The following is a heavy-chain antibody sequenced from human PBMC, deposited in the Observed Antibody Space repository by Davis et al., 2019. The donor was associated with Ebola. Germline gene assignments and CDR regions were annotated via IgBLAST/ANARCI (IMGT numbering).Heavy chain of an antibody. Sequence: GESLKISCAASGFTFSSYGMHWVRQAPGKGLEWVAVIWYDGSNKYYADSVKGRFTISRDNSKNTLYLQMNSLRAEDTAVYYCAKHRVTTGYYDMDVWGQGTTVTVSS. D-gene: IGHD4-17*01. CDR3: AKHRVTTGYYDMDV. V-gene: IGHV3-33*06. CDR1: GFTFSSYG. CDR2: IWYDGSNK. J-gene: IGHJ6*02.